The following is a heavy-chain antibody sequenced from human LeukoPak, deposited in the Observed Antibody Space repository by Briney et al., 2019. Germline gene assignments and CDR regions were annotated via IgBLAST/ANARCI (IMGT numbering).Heavy chain of an antibody. Sequence: GGSLRLSCAASGFTFSSYEMNWVRQAPGKGLEWVSYISSSGSTIYYADSVKGRFTISRDNAKNSLYLQMNSLRAEDTAVYYCARVSSSWYAPFDYWGQGTLVTVSS. J-gene: IGHJ4*02. CDR3: ARVSSSWYAPFDY. V-gene: IGHV3-48*03. D-gene: IGHD6-13*01. CDR1: GFTFSSYE. CDR2: ISSSGSTI.